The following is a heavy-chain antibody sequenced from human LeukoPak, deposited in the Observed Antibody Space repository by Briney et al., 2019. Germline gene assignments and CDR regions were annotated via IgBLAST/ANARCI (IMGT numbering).Heavy chain of an antibody. V-gene: IGHV4-39*01. CDR1: GGSISSSNYY. CDR3: ARHRRGDCSSASCYTDY. J-gene: IGHJ4*02. D-gene: IGHD2-2*02. CDR2: ISYSGTT. Sequence: SETLSLTCIVSGGSISSSNYYWGWIRQPPGKGLEWIGSISYSGTTYYNPSLNSRVTISVDTSKNQFSLRLSSVTVVDTAVYYCARHRRGDCSSASCYTDYWGQGTLVTVSS.